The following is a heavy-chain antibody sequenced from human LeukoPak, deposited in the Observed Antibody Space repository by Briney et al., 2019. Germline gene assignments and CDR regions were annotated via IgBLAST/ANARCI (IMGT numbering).Heavy chain of an antibody. D-gene: IGHD2-2*01. V-gene: IGHV4-59*01. J-gene: IGHJ6*03. Sequence: SETLSLTCTVSGGSISSYYWSWIRQPPGKGLEWIGYIYYSGSTNYNPSLKSRVTISVDTSKNQFSLKLSSVTAADTAVYYCARYRRGVVPMDVWGKGTTVTVSS. CDR3: ARYRRGVVPMDV. CDR2: IYYSGST. CDR1: GGSISSYY.